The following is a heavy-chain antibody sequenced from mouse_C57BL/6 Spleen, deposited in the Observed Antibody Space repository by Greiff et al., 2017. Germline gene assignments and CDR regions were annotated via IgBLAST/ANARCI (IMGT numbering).Heavy chain of an antibody. J-gene: IGHJ4*01. D-gene: IGHD3-2*01. Sequence: VQLVESGGGLVQPGGSLSLSCAASGFTFTDYYMSWVRQPPGKALEWLGFIRNKANGYTTEYSASVKGRFTISRDNSQSILYLQMNALRAEDSATYYCARYRQPYAMDYWGQGTSVTVSS. CDR2: IRNKANGYTT. V-gene: IGHV7-3*01. CDR1: GFTFTDYY. CDR3: ARYRQPYAMDY.